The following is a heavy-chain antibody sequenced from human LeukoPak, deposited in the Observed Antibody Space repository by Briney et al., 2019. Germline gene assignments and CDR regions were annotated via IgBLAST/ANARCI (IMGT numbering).Heavy chain of an antibody. J-gene: IGHJ4*02. CDR2: IHDTGDT. D-gene: IGHD6-6*01. CDR1: GFSVRTNY. CDR3: AREGVAARPRVPGFDY. Sequence: GGSLRLSCAASGFSVRTNYVGWVRQAPGKGLEWVSVIHDTGDTYYANSVKGRFTISRDISKDTVDLQMNSLRAEDTAVYYCAREGVAARPRVPGFDYWGQGTLVTVSS. V-gene: IGHV3-66*01.